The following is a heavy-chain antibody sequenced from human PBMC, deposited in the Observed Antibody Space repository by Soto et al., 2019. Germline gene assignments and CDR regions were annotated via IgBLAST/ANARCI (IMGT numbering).Heavy chain of an antibody. V-gene: IGHV1-2*04. CDR3: ARGGGYCSGGSCYADAFDI. CDR1: GYTFTGYY. D-gene: IGHD2-15*01. CDR2: INPNSGGT. Sequence: QVQLVQSGAEVKKPGASVKVSCKASGYTFTGYYMHWVRQAPGQGLEWMGWINPNSGGTNYAQKLQGWVAMTRDTSISTAYMELSRLRSDDTAVYYCARGGGYCSGGSCYADAFDIWGQGTMVTVSS. J-gene: IGHJ3*02.